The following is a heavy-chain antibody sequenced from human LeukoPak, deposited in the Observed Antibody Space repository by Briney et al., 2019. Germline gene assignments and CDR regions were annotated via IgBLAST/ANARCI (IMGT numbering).Heavy chain of an antibody. CDR2: FYTSRST. Sequence: PSETLFLTFTVSGGPLRSYHRRTLLLPALHELACIGRFYTSRSTNYNPSLKSRVTMSVDTSKNQFSLKLSSVTAADTAVYYCAREAREGVWGSDYYFDYWGQGTLVTVSS. J-gene: IGHJ4*02. D-gene: IGHD3-16*01. V-gene: IGHV4-4*07. CDR1: GGPLRSYH. CDR3: AREAREGVWGSDYYFDY.